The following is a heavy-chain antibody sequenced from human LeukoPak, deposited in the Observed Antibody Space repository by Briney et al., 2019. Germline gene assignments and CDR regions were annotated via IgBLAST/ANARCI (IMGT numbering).Heavy chain of an antibody. CDR2: IRYDGSNK. J-gene: IGHJ1*01. Sequence: GGSLRLSCAASGFTFSNFAIHWVRQAPGKGLEWVAFIRYDGSNKYYADSVKGRFTISRDNSKNTLYLQMNSLRAEDTAVYYCAPLGAAAGTGKYFQHWGQGTLVTVSS. V-gene: IGHV3-30*02. CDR1: GFTFSNFA. D-gene: IGHD6-13*01. CDR3: APLGAAAGTGKYFQH.